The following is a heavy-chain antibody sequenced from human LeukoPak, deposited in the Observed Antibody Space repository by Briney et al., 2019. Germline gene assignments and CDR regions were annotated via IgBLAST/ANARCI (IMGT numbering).Heavy chain of an antibody. CDR2: IYSGGST. CDR1: RFTVSSNY. J-gene: IGHJ4*02. V-gene: IGHV3-53*01. D-gene: IGHD6-19*01. Sequence: GRSLRLSCAASRFTVSSNYMSWVRQAPGKGLEWDSVIYSGGSTYYADSVKGRFTISRDNSKNTLYLQMNSLRAEDTAVYYCARAAGWLVLDYWGQGTLVTVSS. CDR3: ARAAGWLVLDY.